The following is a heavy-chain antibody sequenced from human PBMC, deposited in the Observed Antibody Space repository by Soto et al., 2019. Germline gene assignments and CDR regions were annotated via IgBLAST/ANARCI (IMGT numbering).Heavy chain of an antibody. CDR3: ARESYDILTGPPWVWYFDL. CDR1: GGTFSGYY. J-gene: IGHJ2*01. V-gene: IGHV4-34*01. D-gene: IGHD3-9*01. Sequence: QVQLQQCGAGPLSPLETLSLTCGVSGGTFSGYYWAWIRQSPGKGLEGNGEINDRASINYNPALNRQVSISVDTAKKHYSLDLRSVTAADAAVYYCARESYDILTGPPWVWYFDLWGRGTLVTVSS. CDR2: INDRASI.